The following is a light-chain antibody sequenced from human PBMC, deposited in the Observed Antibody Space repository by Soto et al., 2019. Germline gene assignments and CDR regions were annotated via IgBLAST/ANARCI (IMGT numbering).Light chain of an antibody. CDR1: QGISTS. CDR2: GAS. CDR3: QQSYSTPPT. Sequence: DIQMPQSPSSLSSSVGDKVSITCRASQGISTSLNWDQHKPGKAPNLLIYGASSSQSGVPSRFSGRGSGTDFTLTITGHQPEDFETYYCQQSYSTPPTFGQGTKLEI. V-gene: IGKV1-39*01. J-gene: IGKJ2*01.